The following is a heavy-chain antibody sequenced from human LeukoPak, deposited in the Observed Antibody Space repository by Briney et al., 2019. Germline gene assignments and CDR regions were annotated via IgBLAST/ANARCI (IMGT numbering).Heavy chain of an antibody. CDR1: GYTFTGYY. Sequence: ASVKVSCKASGYTFTGYYMHWVRQAPGQGLEWMGWINPNSGGTNYAQKFQGRVTMTRDTSISTAYMELSRLRSDDTAVYYCARVVDGYIPYDYSGQGTLVTVSS. V-gene: IGHV1-2*02. J-gene: IGHJ4*02. D-gene: IGHD5-24*01. CDR3: ARVVDGYIPYDY. CDR2: INPNSGGT.